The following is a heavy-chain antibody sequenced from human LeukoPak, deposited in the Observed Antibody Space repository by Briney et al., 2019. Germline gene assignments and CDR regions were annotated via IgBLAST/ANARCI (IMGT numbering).Heavy chain of an antibody. V-gene: IGHV3-23*01. D-gene: IGHD6-13*01. Sequence: WGSLRLSCVASGFTFINYGMTWVRQAPGKGLEWVSAISGSGGSTYYADSVKGRFTISRDNSKNTLYLQMNSLRAEDTAVYFCAKDLYSYSWYGAFDCWGQGTLVTVSS. CDR1: GFTFINYG. J-gene: IGHJ4*02. CDR3: AKDLYSYSWYGAFDC. CDR2: ISGSGGST.